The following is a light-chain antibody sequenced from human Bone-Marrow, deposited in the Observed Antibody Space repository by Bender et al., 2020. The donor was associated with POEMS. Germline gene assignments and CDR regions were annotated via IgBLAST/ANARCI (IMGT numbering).Light chain of an antibody. CDR3: CSYAGTYTWV. V-gene: IGLV2-14*01. CDR2: EVI. Sequence: QSALTQPASVSGSPGQSITISCTGTFSDIGGYTYVSWYQQHPGKAPKLMIYEVINRPSGVSDRFSGSKSGNTASLTISGLQAEDEADYYCCSYAGTYTWVFGGGTKVTVL. CDR1: FSDIGGYTY. J-gene: IGLJ3*02.